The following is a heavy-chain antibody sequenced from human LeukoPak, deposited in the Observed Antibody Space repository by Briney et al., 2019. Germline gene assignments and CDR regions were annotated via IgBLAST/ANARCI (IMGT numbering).Heavy chain of an antibody. CDR1: GGSISSGSYY. V-gene: IGHV4-61*02. J-gene: IGHJ4*02. CDR3: ARQHDSSGYYYEPFFDY. Sequence: SETLSLTCTVSGGSISSGSYYWSWIRQPAGKGLEWIGRIYTSGSTNYNPSLKSRVTISVDTSKNQFSLKLSSVTAADTAVYYCARQHDSSGYYYEPFFDYWGQGTLVTVSS. D-gene: IGHD3-22*01. CDR2: IYTSGST.